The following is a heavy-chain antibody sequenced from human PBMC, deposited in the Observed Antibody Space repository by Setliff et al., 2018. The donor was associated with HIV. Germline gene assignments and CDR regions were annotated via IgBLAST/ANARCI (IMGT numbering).Heavy chain of an antibody. D-gene: IGHD3-9*01. CDR3: ARDSSRGYLDWLSLKYYYSYYIDV. J-gene: IGHJ6*03. Sequence: GGSLRLSCAASGFTFSSYGMHWARQAPGKGLEWVAFIRYDGSNKYYADSVKGRFTISRDNAKNSLYLQMSSLRAEDTAVYYCARDSSRGYLDWLSLKYYYSYYIDVWGKGTTVTVSS. CDR2: IRYDGSNK. V-gene: IGHV3-30*02. CDR1: GFTFSSYG.